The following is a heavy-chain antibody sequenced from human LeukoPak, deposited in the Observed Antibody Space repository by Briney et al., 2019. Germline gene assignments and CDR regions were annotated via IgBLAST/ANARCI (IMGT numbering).Heavy chain of an antibody. CDR1: GYTFTSYG. V-gene: IGHV1-18*01. D-gene: IGHD2-15*01. CDR3: ARSRAKGGYCSGGSCSGFDY. CDR2: ISAYNGNT. J-gene: IGHJ4*02. Sequence: ASVKVSCKASGYTFTSYGISWVRQAPGQGLEWMGWISAYNGNTNYAQKLQGRVTMTTDTSTSTAYMELRSLRSDDTAVYYCARSRAKGGYCSGGSCSGFDYWGQGTLVTVSP.